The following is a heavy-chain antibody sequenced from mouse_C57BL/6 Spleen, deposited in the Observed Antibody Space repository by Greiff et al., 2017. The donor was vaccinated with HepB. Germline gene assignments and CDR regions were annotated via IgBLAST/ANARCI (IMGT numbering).Heavy chain of an antibody. CDR2: INPSTGGT. D-gene: IGHD2-4*01. CDR1: GYSFTGYY. CDR3: ARLNDYAWFAY. V-gene: IGHV1-42*01. Sequence: EVQLQQSGPELVKPGASVKISCKASGYSFTGYYMNWVKQSPEKSLEWIGEINPSTGGTTYNQKFTAKATLTVDKSSSTAYMQLKSLTSEDSAVYYCARLNDYAWFAYWGQGTLVTVSA. J-gene: IGHJ3*01.